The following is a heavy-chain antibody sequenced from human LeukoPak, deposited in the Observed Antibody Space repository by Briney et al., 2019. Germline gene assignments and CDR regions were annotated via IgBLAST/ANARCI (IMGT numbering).Heavy chain of an antibody. CDR2: IYYSGST. D-gene: IGHD3-22*01. CDR3: ARQGGRRDYYDSSGYS. Sequence: PSETLSLTCTVSGGSISSSSYYWGWIRQPPGKGLEWIGSIYYSGSTYYNPSLKSRVTISVDTSKNQFSLKLSSVTAADTAVYYCARQGGRRDYYDSSGYSWGQGTLVTVSS. V-gene: IGHV4-39*01. J-gene: IGHJ4*02. CDR1: GGSISSSSYY.